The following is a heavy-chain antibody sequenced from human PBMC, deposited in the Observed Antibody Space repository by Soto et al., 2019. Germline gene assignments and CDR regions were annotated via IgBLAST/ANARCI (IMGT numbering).Heavy chain of an antibody. Sequence: QVQLVQSGAEVKKPGASVKVSCEASGYTFTNYYIHWVRQAPGQGLEWMAVINPSGGSTSYAQKFKDRVTMTRDTSTSTFYMELSSLRSEDTAVYYCAKTYGFLGGYYFDYWGQGTLVTVSS. V-gene: IGHV1-46*01. CDR3: AKTYGFLGGYYFDY. D-gene: IGHD3-16*01. J-gene: IGHJ4*02. CDR2: INPSGGST. CDR1: GYTFTNYY.